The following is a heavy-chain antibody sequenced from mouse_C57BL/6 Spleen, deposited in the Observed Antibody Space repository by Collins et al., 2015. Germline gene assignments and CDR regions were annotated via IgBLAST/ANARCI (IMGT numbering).Heavy chain of an antibody. V-gene: IGHV1-72*01. D-gene: IGHD1-1*01. CDR3: ARFIYYYGVGYFDV. J-gene: IGHJ1*03. Sequence: QVQLQQPGAELVKPGASVKLSCKASGYTFISYWMHWVKQRPGRGLERIGRIDPNSGGTKYNEKFKSKATLTVDKPSSTAYMQLSSLTSEDSAVYYCARFIYYYGVGYFDVWGTGTTVTVSS. CDR2: IDPNSGGT. CDR1: GYTFISYW.